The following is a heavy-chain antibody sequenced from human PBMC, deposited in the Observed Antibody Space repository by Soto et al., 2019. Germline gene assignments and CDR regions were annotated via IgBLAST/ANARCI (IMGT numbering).Heavy chain of an antibody. Sequence: QVQLEQSGPEVKRPGTSVKVSCKASGGAFGRYSVSWVRQAPGQGLEWIGGGIPVFNTSNYSLKFQGRVAIFADLSTNTVFMELRSLRSEDTALYYCARGDEMTAVTIFEYWGQGTLVTVSS. D-gene: IGHD4-17*01. CDR3: ARGDEMTAVTIFEY. CDR1: GGAFGRYS. CDR2: GIPVFNTS. V-gene: IGHV1-69*01. J-gene: IGHJ4*02.